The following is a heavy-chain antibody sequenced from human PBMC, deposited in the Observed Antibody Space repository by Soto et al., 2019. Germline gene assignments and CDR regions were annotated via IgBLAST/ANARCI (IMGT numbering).Heavy chain of an antibody. J-gene: IGHJ4*02. CDR3: ASLGAQLVSTSL. CDR1: GFTFDDYA. V-gene: IGHV3-9*01. D-gene: IGHD6-6*01. CDR2: ISWNSGSI. Sequence: EVQLVESGGGLVQPGRSLRLSCAASGFTFDDYAMHWVRQAPGKGLEWVSGISWNSGSIGYADSVKGRFTISRDNAKNSLYLQMNSLRAEDTALYYCASLGAQLVSTSLWGQGTLVTVSS.